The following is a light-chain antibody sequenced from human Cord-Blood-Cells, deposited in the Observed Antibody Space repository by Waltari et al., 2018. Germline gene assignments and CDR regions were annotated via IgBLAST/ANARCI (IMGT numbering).Light chain of an antibody. J-gene: IGLJ1*01. CDR3: SSYTSSSTYV. CDR1: SSDVGGYNY. V-gene: IGLV2-14*01. CDR2: EVS. Sequence: QSALTQPAYVSASPGQSITIPCTGTSSDVGGYNYVSWYQQHPGKAPKLMIYEVSNRPSGVSNRFSGSKSGNTASLTISGLQAEDEADYYCSSYTSSSTYVFGTGTKVTVL.